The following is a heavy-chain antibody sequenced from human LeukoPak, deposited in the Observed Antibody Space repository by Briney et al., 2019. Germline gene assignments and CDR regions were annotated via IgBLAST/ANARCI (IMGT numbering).Heavy chain of an antibody. CDR3: AKDNRRHYTSGPNPDSLH. D-gene: IGHD6-19*01. V-gene: IGHV3-9*01. CDR1: GFKFDDYA. CDR2: ISWRSRSI. J-gene: IGHJ4*02. Sequence: GGSLRLSCAVSGFKFDDYAMHWVRQPPGKGLEWVSGISWRSRSIGYAASVKGRFTISRDNARNSLFLQMNSLTPEDTAFYYCAKDNRRHYTSGPNPDSLHWGQGALVTVSS.